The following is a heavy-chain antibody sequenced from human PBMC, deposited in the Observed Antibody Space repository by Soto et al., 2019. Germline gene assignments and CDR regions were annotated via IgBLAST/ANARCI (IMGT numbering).Heavy chain of an antibody. J-gene: IGHJ4*02. D-gene: IGHD1-1*01. Sequence: QVHLVQSGAEVKKPGASVKVSCKGSGYTFTTYGITWVRQAPGQGLEWMGWISAHNGNTNYAQKLQGRVTVTRDTSTSTAYMELRSLGSDDTAVYYCARGRYGDYWGQGSLVTVSS. CDR1: GYTFTTYG. V-gene: IGHV1-18*01. CDR2: ISAHNGNT. CDR3: ARGRYGDY.